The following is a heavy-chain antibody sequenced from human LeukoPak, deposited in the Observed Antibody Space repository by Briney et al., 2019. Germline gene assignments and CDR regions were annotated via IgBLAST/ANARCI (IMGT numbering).Heavy chain of an antibody. J-gene: IGHJ6*02. CDR1: GFTFSSYA. CDR3: AADTVVTYYYYGMDV. V-gene: IGHV3-23*01. Sequence: PGGSLRLSCAASGFTFSSYAMSWVRQAPGKGLEWVSAISGSGGSTYYADSVKGRFTISRDNSKNTLYLQMNSLRAEDTAVYYYAADTVVTYYYYGMDVWGQGTTVTVSS. D-gene: IGHD2-21*02. CDR2: ISGSGGST.